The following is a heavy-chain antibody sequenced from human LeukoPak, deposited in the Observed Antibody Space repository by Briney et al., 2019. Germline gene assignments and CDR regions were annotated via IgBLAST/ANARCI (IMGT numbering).Heavy chain of an antibody. CDR1: GGTFSSYA. J-gene: IGHJ4*02. Sequence: GSSVKVSCKASGGTFSSYAISWVRQAPGQGLEWMGGIIPIFGTANYAQKFQGRVTITTDEPTSTAYMELSSLRSEDTAVYYCARGGANYYDSSGYYTLDYWGQGTLVTVSS. V-gene: IGHV1-69*05. CDR3: ARGGANYYDSSGYYTLDY. D-gene: IGHD3-22*01. CDR2: IIPIFGTA.